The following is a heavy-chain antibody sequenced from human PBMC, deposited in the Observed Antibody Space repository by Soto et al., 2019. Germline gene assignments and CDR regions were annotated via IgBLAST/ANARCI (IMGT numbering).Heavy chain of an antibody. CDR1: GYRFTSYW. D-gene: IGHD2-21*02. Sequence: VESLKISCKGSGYRFTSYWVGWVRPLPGKGLEWMGIIYPGDSDTRYSPSFQGQVTISADKSISTAYLQWSSLKASDTAMYYCARHRRGDIVVVTAITPYYYYGMDVWGQGTTVTVSS. CDR2: IYPGDSDT. V-gene: IGHV5-51*01. CDR3: ARHRRGDIVVVTAITPYYYYGMDV. J-gene: IGHJ6*02.